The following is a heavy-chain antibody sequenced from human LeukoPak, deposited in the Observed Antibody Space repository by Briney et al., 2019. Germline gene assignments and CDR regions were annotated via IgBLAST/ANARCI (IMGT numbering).Heavy chain of an antibody. Sequence: GGSLRLSCTASGFSFRNYGMHWVRQAPGKGLEWVAVIWYDGSNKYYADSVKGRFTISRDNSKNTLYLQMNSLRAEDTAVYYCARDRRGGSYYFDYWGQGTLVTVSS. CDR2: IWYDGSNK. V-gene: IGHV3-33*08. J-gene: IGHJ4*02. CDR3: ARDRRGGSYYFDY. CDR1: GFSFRNYG. D-gene: IGHD2-15*01.